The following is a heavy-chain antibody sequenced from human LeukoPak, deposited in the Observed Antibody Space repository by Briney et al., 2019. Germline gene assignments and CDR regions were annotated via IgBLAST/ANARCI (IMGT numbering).Heavy chain of an antibody. V-gene: IGHV4-34*01. Sequence: SETLSLTCTVSGDSISSGYYWSWIRQPPGKGLEWIGEINHSGSTNYNPSLKSRVTISVDTSKNQFSLKLSSVTAADTAVYYCARTEYSSSYFYYYYYMDVWGKGTTVTVSS. CDR1: GDSISSGYY. CDR3: ARTEYSSSYFYYYYYMDV. D-gene: IGHD6-6*01. J-gene: IGHJ6*03. CDR2: INHSGST.